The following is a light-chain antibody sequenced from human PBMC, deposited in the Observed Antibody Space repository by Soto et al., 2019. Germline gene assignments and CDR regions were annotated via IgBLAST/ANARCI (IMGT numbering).Light chain of an antibody. J-gene: IGLJ2*01. CDR3: QSYDSSLSGSV. CDR1: SSNIGAPYD. CDR2: GNT. Sequence: QSVLTQPPSVSGAPGQRVTISCTGSSSNIGAPYDVHWYQHLPGTAPKLLIFGNTNRPSGVPDRFSGSKSGTSASLAITGLQAEDEAEYYCQSYDSSLSGSVFGGGTKVTVL. V-gene: IGLV1-40*01.